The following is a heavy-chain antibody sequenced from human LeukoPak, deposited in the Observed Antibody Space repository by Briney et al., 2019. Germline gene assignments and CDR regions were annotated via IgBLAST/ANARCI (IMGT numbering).Heavy chain of an antibody. J-gene: IGHJ4*02. D-gene: IGHD5-18*01. CDR1: GFTFSSYE. V-gene: IGHV3-48*03. Sequence: PGGYLRLYCAASGFTFSSYEMNWVRQAPGKGLEWVSYISSSGSTIYYADSVKGRFTISRDNAKNSLYLQMNSLRAEDTAVYYCAREGGGYSYDLDYWGQGTLVTVSS. CDR3: AREGGGYSYDLDY. CDR2: ISSSGSTI.